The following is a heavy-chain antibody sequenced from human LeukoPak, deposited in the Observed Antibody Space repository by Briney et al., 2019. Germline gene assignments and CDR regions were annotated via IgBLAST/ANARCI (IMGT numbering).Heavy chain of an antibody. Sequence: GGSLRLSCAASGITFNNYAMSWVRQAPGKGLEWVAVISYDGSNKYYADSVKGRFTISRDNSKNTLYLQMNSLRAEDTAVYYCARDGEAAGTDWGQGTLVTVSS. D-gene: IGHD6-13*01. J-gene: IGHJ4*02. CDR3: ARDGEAAGTD. CDR2: ISYDGSNK. V-gene: IGHV3-30-3*01. CDR1: GITFNNYA.